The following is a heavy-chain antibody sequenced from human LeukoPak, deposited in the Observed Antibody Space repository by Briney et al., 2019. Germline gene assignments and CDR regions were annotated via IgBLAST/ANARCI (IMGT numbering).Heavy chain of an antibody. CDR1: GGSISSSSYY. Sequence: SETLFLTCTVSGGSISSSSYYWGWIRQPPGKWLEWIGSIYYSGSTYYNPSLKSRFTISVDTSKNQFSLKLSSVTAADTAVYYCARGIAYYYDSSGYYPNWFDPWGQGTLVTVSS. D-gene: IGHD3-22*01. CDR3: ARGIAYYYDSSGYYPNWFDP. V-gene: IGHV4-39*07. J-gene: IGHJ5*02. CDR2: IYYSGST.